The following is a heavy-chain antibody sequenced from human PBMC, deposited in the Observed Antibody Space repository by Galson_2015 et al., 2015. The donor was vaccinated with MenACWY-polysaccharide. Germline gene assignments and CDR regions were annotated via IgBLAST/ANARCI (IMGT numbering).Heavy chain of an antibody. CDR2: IYWDDDK. CDR1: GFSLTSRPMG. Sequence: PALVKPTQTLALTCTFSGFSLTSRPMGVGWIRQPPGAAPECLAVIYWDDDKRYSPSLRSRLSITKDTSKNEVVLITTNMDPLDTATYYCAHRRGGNTWNSGYFDFWGQGALVTVSS. CDR3: AHRRGGNTWNSGYFDF. V-gene: IGHV2-5*08. D-gene: IGHD1-1*01. J-gene: IGHJ4*02.